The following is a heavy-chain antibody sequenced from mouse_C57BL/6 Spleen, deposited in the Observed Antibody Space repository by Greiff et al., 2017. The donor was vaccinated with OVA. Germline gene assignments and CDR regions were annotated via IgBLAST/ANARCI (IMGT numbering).Heavy chain of an antibody. CDR3: AIYYDYDYAMDY. D-gene: IGHD2-4*01. V-gene: IGHV5-17*01. Sequence: DVHLVESGGGLVKPGGSLKLSCAASGFTFSDYGMHWVRQAPEQGLEWVAYISSGSSTIYYADTVKGRFTISRDNAKNTLFLQMTSLRSEDTAMYYCAIYYDYDYAMDYWGQGTSVTVSS. J-gene: IGHJ4*01. CDR2: ISSGSSTI. CDR1: GFTFSDYG.